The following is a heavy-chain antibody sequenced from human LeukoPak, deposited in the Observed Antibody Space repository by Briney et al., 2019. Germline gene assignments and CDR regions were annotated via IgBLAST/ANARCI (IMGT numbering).Heavy chain of an antibody. Sequence: SEILSLTCAVYGGSFSGHYWTWTRQPPGKGLEWIGEINHSGSTNYNPSLKSRVTISVDTSKNQFSLKVSSVTAADTAVYYCARVKDPGGYYYYYYMDIWGKGNTVTVSS. J-gene: IGHJ6*03. V-gene: IGHV4-34*01. CDR1: GGSFSGHY. CDR3: ARVKDPGGYYYYYYMDI. CDR2: INHSGST. D-gene: IGHD3-16*01.